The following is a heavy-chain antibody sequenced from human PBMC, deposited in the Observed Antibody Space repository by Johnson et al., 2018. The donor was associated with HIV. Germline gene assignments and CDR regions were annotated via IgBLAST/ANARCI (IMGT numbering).Heavy chain of an antibody. D-gene: IGHD1-14*01. Sequence: QMQLVESGGGVVRPGGSLRLSCAASGFTFSDYYMSWIRQAPGKGLEWVSYISSSGSTIYYADSVKGRFTISRDNAKNSLYLQMNSLRAEDTAVYYCARASAVFDAFDICGQGTMVTVSS. J-gene: IGHJ3*02. CDR2: ISSSGSTI. V-gene: IGHV3-11*04. CDR1: GFTFSDYY. CDR3: ARASAVFDAFDI.